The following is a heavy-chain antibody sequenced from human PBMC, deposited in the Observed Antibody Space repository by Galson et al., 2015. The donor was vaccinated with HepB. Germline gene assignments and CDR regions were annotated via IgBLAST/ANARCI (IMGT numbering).Heavy chain of an antibody. D-gene: IGHD6-19*01. J-gene: IGHJ4*02. CDR3: ARGVALAGLDY. Sequence: SLRLSCAASGFTVSTKYMSWVRQAPGKGLEWVSVLYNGGSTYYADSVKGRFTISRDNSQNTLYLQMNSLRAEDTAVYYCARGVALAGLDYWGQGTLVTVSS. CDR1: GFTVSTKY. CDR2: LYNGGST. V-gene: IGHV3-66*02.